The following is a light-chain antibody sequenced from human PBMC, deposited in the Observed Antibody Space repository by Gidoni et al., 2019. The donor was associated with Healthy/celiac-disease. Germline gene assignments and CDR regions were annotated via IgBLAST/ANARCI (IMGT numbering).Light chain of an antibody. CDR2: AAS. Sequence: DIQMTQSPSSLSASVGDRVTITCRASPSISSYLNWYQQKPGKAPKLLIHAASSLQSGVPSRFSGSGSGTDFTLTISSLQPEDFATYYCQQSYSTPFTFGPXTKVDIK. CDR3: QQSYSTPFT. CDR1: PSISSY. V-gene: IGKV1-39*01. J-gene: IGKJ3*01.